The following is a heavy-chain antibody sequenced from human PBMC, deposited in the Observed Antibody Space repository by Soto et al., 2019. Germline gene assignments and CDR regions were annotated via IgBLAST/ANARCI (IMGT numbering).Heavy chain of an antibody. CDR3: ARDLLWFGELSLGAFDI. CDR1: GFTFSSYA. CDR2: ISYDGSNK. D-gene: IGHD3-10*01. Sequence: QVQLVESGGGVVQPGRSLRLSCAASGFTFSSYAMHWVRQAPGKGLEWVAVISYDGSNKYYADSVKGRFTISRDNSKKTLNLQMNSLRAEDTAVYYCARDLLWFGELSLGAFDIWGQGTMVTVSS. V-gene: IGHV3-30-3*01. J-gene: IGHJ3*02.